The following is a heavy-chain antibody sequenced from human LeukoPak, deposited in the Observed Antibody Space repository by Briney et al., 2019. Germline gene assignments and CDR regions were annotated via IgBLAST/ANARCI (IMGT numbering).Heavy chain of an antibody. D-gene: IGHD6-19*01. J-gene: IGHJ4*02. CDR3: ARGRTRYSSGWYGDY. CDR1: GFTFSSYA. V-gene: IGHV4-34*01. Sequence: GSLRLSCAASGFTFSSYAMHWVRQPPGKGLEWIGEIKPSGRTNYNPSLKSRVTISVDTSKNQFSLKLSSVTAADTAVYYCARGRTRYSSGWYGDYWGQGTLVTVSS. CDR2: IKPSGRT.